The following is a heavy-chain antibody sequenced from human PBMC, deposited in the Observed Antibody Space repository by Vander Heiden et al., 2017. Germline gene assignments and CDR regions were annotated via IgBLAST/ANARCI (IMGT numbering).Heavy chain of an antibody. D-gene: IGHD6-25*01. V-gene: IGHV1-18*01. CDR2: SSAYNGNT. CDR1: GYTFTSLR. J-gene: IGHJ4*02. CDR3: APVYLRLPG. Sequence: GHLVPAGAEVKNAGASVKVSCKASGYTFTSLRFNWVRQAPGQGPGCMECSSAYNGNTNYAQKSKDSVSVTTDKSTSPDSMDVRGLSSDDTAAYYSAPVYLRLPGWGQGTTVTVSS.